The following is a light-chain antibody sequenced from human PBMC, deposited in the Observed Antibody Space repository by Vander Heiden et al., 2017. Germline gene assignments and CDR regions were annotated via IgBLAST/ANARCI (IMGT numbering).Light chain of an antibody. CDR1: RSDVGSLCL. CDR3: CSYGGSSNFI. Sequence: QSALTPPASVSASPGQCITISCTGHRSDVGSLCLASWYQQHARKAPKHIIHEVDKRPSGVSDRSAASKSGNTASLTISGLQAEDEGHYYCCSYGGSSNFIFGGGTKLTVL. V-gene: IGLV2-23*02. CDR2: EVD. J-gene: IGLJ2*01.